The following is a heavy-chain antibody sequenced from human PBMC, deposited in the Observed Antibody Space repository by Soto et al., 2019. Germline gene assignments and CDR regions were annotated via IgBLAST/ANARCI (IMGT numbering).Heavy chain of an antibody. CDR3: ARERTGTTSMDV. D-gene: IGHD1-1*01. Sequence: QVQLVQSGAEVKKPGASVKVSCKASGYTFTSYDINWVRQATGQGLEWMGWMNPNSGNTGYAQKCQGRVPMTRNTSISTAYMELSSLRSADTAVYYCARERTGTTSMDVWGQGTTVTVSS. CDR1: GYTFTSYD. V-gene: IGHV1-8*01. J-gene: IGHJ6*02. CDR2: MNPNSGNT.